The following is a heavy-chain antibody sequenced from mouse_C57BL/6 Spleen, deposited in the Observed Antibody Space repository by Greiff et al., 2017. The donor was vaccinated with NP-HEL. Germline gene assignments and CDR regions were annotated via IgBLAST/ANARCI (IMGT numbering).Heavy chain of an antibody. V-gene: IGHV5-4*03. D-gene: IGHD1-1*02. J-gene: IGHJ4*01. Sequence: DVKLVESGGGLVKPGGSLKLSCAASGFTFSSYAMSWVRQTPEKRLEWVATISDGGSYTYYPDNVKGRFTISRDTAKNNLYLQMSHLKSEDTARYYCARAHYGPYYAMDYWGQGTSVTVSA. CDR3: ARAHYGPYYAMDY. CDR2: ISDGGSYT. CDR1: GFTFSSYA.